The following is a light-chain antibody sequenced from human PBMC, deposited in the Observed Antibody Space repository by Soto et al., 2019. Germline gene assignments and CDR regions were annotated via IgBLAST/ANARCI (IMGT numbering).Light chain of an antibody. CDR1: QSVGSTY. Sequence: EVVLTQTPGTLSLYKGERATLSCRASQSVGSTYLAWYQRKPGQAPRLLIYGVSSRATGIPYRFSGSGSGTDFTLTISRLEPEDFAVYYCQQYGETPWTFGQGTKVDIK. V-gene: IGKV3-20*01. CDR2: GVS. J-gene: IGKJ1*01. CDR3: QQYGETPWT.